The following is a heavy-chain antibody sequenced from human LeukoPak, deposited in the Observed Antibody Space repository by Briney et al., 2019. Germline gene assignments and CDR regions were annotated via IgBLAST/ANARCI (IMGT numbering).Heavy chain of an antibody. D-gene: IGHD3-9*01. CDR1: GGSISSSSYY. V-gene: IGHV4-39*07. CDR3: ARDLLSNYDIPLDSGFDAFDI. Sequence: PSETLSLTCTVSGGSISSSSYYWGWIRQPPGKGLEWIGSIYYSGSTYYNPSLKSRVTISVDTSKNQFSLKLSSVTAADTAVYYCARDLLSNYDIPLDSGFDAFDIWGQGTMVTVSS. J-gene: IGHJ3*02. CDR2: IYYSGST.